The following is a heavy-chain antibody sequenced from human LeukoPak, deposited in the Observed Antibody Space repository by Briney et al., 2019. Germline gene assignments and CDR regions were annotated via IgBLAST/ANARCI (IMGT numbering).Heavy chain of an antibody. D-gene: IGHD6-13*01. J-gene: IGHJ4*01. CDR2: ISTDGYTT. Sequence: GGSLRLSCAASGLAFSAYKMHWVRQAPRKGLVWVSRISTDGYTTDYADFVQGRFTASRDNTKNTWSLEMNSLRAEDTAVYYCARVWSSSWSPFFDYWGQEPWSPSPQ. V-gene: IGHV3-74*01. CDR3: ARVWSSSWSPFFDY. CDR1: GLAFSAYK.